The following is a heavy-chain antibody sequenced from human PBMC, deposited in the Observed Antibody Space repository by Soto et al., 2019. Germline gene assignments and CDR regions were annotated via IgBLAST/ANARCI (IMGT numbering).Heavy chain of an antibody. CDR2: IGIGSSTK. D-gene: IGHD3-22*01. CDR1: GFTFNNYD. J-gene: IGHJ3*01. V-gene: IGHV3-48*01. CDR3: ARDQLYYNDISGRPLNAFDV. Sequence: GGSLRLSCTASGFTFNNYDMNWVRQAPGKGLEWVSYIGIGSSTKYYADSVKGRFTISRDNAKNSLYLQMNSLRAEDTAVYYCARDQLYYNDISGRPLNAFDVWGQGTIVTVSS.